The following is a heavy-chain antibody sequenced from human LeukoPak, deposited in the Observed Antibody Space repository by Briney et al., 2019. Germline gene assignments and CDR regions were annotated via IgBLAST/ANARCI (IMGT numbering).Heavy chain of an antibody. CDR2: VTSDSSRI. J-gene: IGHJ4*02. CDR1: GFAFSRYT. D-gene: IGHD3-10*01. CDR3: ARVYYGSGTYSDY. V-gene: IGHV3-21*01. Sequence: GGSLRPSCAGSGFAFSRYTMNWVRQAPGKGLEWVSSVTSDSSRICYADSVKGRFTISRDNAKNSLYLQMNSLRAEDTAVYYCARVYYGSGTYSDYWGQGTLVTVSS.